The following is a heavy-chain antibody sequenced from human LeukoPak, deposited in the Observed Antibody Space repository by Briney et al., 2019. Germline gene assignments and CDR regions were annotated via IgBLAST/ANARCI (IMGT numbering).Heavy chain of an antibody. CDR3: ARVTNLDY. D-gene: IGHD1-14*01. Sequence: GGSLRLSCAASGFTFSSYSMNWVRQAPGKGLGWVSSISSTGYISYANSLTGRFTLSRDIPQNSLSPPIKTLRAWETPVCFSARVTNLDYWGQETLVTVSS. CDR1: GFTFSSYS. V-gene: IGHV3-21*01. J-gene: IGHJ4*02. CDR2: ISSTGYI.